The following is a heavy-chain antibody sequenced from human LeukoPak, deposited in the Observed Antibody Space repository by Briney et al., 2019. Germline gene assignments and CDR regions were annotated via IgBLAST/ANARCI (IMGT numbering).Heavy chain of an antibody. Sequence: ASVKVSCKASGYTFTSYGISWVRQAPGQGLEWMGWISAYNGNTNYAQKLQGRVTMTTDTSTSTAYMELRSLRSDDTAVYYCARDGAGCSSTSCVRYYYYYGMDVWGQGTTVTVSS. J-gene: IGHJ6*02. CDR3: ARDGAGCSSTSCVRYYYYYGMDV. D-gene: IGHD2-2*01. V-gene: IGHV1-18*01. CDR1: GYTFTSYG. CDR2: ISAYNGNT.